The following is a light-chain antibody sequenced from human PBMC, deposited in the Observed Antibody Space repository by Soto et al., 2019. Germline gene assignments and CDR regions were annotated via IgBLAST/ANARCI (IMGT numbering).Light chain of an antibody. CDR2: DAS. Sequence: VLTQSPATLSVSPGERATLFCRACQGISTLLAWYQQKPGQAPRLLIYDASHRATGVPARFSGSGSGTDFTLTISGLEPEDFAVYYCQQRSVWPITFGQGTRLEIK. V-gene: IGKV3-11*01. CDR1: QGISTL. CDR3: QQRSVWPIT. J-gene: IGKJ5*01.